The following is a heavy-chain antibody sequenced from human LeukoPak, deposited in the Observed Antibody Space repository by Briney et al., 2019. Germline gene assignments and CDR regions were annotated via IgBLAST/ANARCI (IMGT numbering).Heavy chain of an antibody. Sequence: GGSLRLSCAASGFTFSSYDMHWVRQAPGKGLEWVAVISYDGSNKYYADSVKGRFTISRDNSKNTLYLQMNSLRAEDTAVYYCAKKFHGDYPLDYWGQGTLVTVSS. CDR1: GFTFSSYD. D-gene: IGHD4-17*01. J-gene: IGHJ4*02. V-gene: IGHV3-30*18. CDR2: ISYDGSNK. CDR3: AKKFHGDYPLDY.